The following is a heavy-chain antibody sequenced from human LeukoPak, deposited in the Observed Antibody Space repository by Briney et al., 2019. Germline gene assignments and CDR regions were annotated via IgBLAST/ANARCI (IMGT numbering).Heavy chain of an antibody. D-gene: IGHD3-10*01. Sequence: GGSLRLSCAASGFTVSSNYMSWVRQAPGKGLERLSVIYSGGSTYYADSVKGRFTISRDNSKNTLYLQMNSLRAEDTAVYYCARDMGSFGMDVWGKGTTVTVSS. V-gene: IGHV3-53*01. J-gene: IGHJ6*04. CDR2: IYSGGST. CDR1: GFTVSSNY. CDR3: ARDMGSFGMDV.